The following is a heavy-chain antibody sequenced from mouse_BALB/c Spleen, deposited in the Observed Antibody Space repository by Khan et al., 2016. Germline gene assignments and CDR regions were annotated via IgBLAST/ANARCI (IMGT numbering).Heavy chain of an antibody. CDR1: GFNIKDTY. V-gene: IGHV14-3*02. D-gene: IGHD4-1*01. CDR3: ARGRTAFAY. J-gene: IGHJ3*01. Sequence: MQREESGAELVKPGASVKLSCTASGFNIKDTYMHWVKQRPEQGLEWIGRIDPANGNTKYDPKFQGKATITADTSSNTAYLQLSSLTSEDTAVYYCARGRTAFAYWGQGTLVTLAA. CDR2: IDPANGNT.